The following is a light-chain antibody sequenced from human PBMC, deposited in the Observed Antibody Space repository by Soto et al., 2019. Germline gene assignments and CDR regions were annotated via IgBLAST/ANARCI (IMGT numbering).Light chain of an antibody. J-gene: IGKJ4*01. V-gene: IGKV3-11*01. CDR2: DAS. Sequence: ENVLTQSPATLSLSPGERATLSCRASQSVSTYLAWYQQKPGQAPRLLIYDASTRATGMPARFSGSGSGTDFTLTISSLEPEDFAVYYCQQRSNWLFGGGTKVEIK. CDR1: QSVSTY. CDR3: QQRSNWL.